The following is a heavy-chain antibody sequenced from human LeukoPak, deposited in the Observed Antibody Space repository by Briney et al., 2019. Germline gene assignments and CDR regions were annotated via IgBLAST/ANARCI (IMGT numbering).Heavy chain of an antibody. Sequence: GGSLRLSCAASGFTFSSYSMNWVRQAPGKGLEWVSYISSSSSTIYYADSVKGRFTISRDNAKNSLYLQMNSLRAEDTAVYYCARVEIVSGYSYGSDYWGQGTLVTVSP. J-gene: IGHJ4*02. CDR3: ARVEIVSGYSYGSDY. CDR2: ISSSSSTI. V-gene: IGHV3-48*01. CDR1: GFTFSSYS. D-gene: IGHD5-18*01.